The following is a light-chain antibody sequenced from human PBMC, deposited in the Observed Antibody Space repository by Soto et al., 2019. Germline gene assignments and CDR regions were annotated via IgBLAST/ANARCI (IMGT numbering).Light chain of an antibody. CDR3: QQYTHWPVWT. CDR1: QSISTN. Sequence: EIVLTQSPATLSVSPGERVTLSCRASQSISTNLAWYQQKPGQAPRLLIYGPSTGATGVPARFSGSGSGTEFTLTISSLHSEDFAIYYCQQYTHWPVWTFGQGTKV. J-gene: IGKJ1*01. CDR2: GPS. V-gene: IGKV3-15*01.